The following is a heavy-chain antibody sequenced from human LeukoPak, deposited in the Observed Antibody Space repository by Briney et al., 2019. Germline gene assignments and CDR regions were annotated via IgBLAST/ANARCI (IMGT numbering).Heavy chain of an antibody. CDR1: GGSFSGYY. V-gene: IGHV4-34*01. D-gene: IGHD5-18*01. J-gene: IGHJ4*02. CDR3: ARDRSGYSYGRRFDY. Sequence: PSETLSLTCAVYGGSFSGYYWSWIRQPPGKGLEWIGEISHSGSTNYNPSLKSRVTKSVDTSKNQFSLKLSSVTAADTAVYYCARDRSGYSYGRRFDYWGQGTLVTVSS. CDR2: ISHSGST.